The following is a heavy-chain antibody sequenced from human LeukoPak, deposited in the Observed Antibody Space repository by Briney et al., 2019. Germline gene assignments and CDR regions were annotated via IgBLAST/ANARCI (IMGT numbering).Heavy chain of an antibody. CDR1: GGSISSSNW. V-gene: IGHV4-4*02. CDR2: ISHSGST. D-gene: IGHD1-26*01. Sequence: SGTLSLTCAVSGGSISSSNWWSWVRQPPGEGLEWIGEISHSGSTNYNPSLKSRVTISVDKSKNQFSLKLNSVTAADTAVYYCASVPRGSWFDPWGQGTLVTVSS. J-gene: IGHJ5*02. CDR3: ASVPRGSWFDP.